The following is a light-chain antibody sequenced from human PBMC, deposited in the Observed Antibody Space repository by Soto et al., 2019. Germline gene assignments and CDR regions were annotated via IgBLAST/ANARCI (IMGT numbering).Light chain of an antibody. CDR1: QYITNSQ. J-gene: IGKJ1*01. CDR3: QQWASSPRT. CDR2: GAF. V-gene: IGKV3-20*01. Sequence: EIVLTQSPGTLSLSPGERATLFCRATQYITNSQLAWYQQKPGQAPRLLIFGAFNRATGIPDRFSGSGSGTDFTLTITRLESEDFAVYYCQQWASSPRTFGRGTTVEIK.